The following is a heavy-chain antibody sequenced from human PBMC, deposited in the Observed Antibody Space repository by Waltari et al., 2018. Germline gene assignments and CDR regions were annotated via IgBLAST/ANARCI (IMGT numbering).Heavy chain of an antibody. CDR3: AKVSGSGSYYNVGFDY. Sequence: EVQLVESGGGLVQPGRSLRLSCAASGFTFDDYAMHWVRQAPGEGLEWVSGISWNSGSIGYADSVKGRFTISRDNAKNSLYLQMNSLRAEDTALYYCAKVSGSGSYYNVGFDYWGQGTLVTVSS. D-gene: IGHD3-10*01. CDR2: ISWNSGSI. CDR1: GFTFDDYA. J-gene: IGHJ4*02. V-gene: IGHV3-9*01.